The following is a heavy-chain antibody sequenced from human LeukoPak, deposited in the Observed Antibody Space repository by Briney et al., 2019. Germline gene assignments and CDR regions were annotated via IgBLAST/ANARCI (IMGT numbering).Heavy chain of an antibody. J-gene: IGHJ6*03. D-gene: IGHD1-26*01. V-gene: IGHV3-23*01. CDR2: LSGSGDGT. Sequence: PGGSLRLSCAASGFPFSDFAMSWVRQAPGKGLQWVSTLSGSGDGTYFADALKGRFTISRDNSKNTLHLQMNSLRADDTAVYYCAKNEGWELHQYNLDVWGTGTAVTVSS. CDR3: AKNEGWELHQYNLDV. CDR1: GFPFSDFA.